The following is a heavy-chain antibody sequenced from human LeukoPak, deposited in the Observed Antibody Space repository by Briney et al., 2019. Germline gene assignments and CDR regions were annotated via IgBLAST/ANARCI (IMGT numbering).Heavy chain of an antibody. CDR1: GFTFSGYG. CDR3: AKGVGYGGMDV. D-gene: IGHD2-8*01. CDR2: ISYDGHNE. Sequence: GGSLRLSCAASGFTFSGYGMHWVRQAPGKGLEWVAVISYDGHNEYYADSVKGRFTISRDNSKNTVYVQMNSLRAEDTAVYYCAKGVGYGGMDVWGQGTTVAVSS. V-gene: IGHV3-30*18. J-gene: IGHJ6*02.